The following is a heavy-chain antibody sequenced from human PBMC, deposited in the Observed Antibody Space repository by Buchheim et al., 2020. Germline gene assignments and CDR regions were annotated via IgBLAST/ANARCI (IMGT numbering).Heavy chain of an antibody. Sequence: QVQLVQSGAEVKKSGASAKVSCKASGYTFIDHSIHWVRQAPGQGLEWMGWINADGGGTHYAQNFQGRVTMTRDTSTSTAYMELSRLRSDDTAMYYCARTGDFWGHEPFDPWGQGT. V-gene: IGHV1-2*02. J-gene: IGHJ5*02. D-gene: IGHD3-3*01. CDR2: INADGGGT. CDR1: GYTFIDHS. CDR3: ARTGDFWGHEPFDP.